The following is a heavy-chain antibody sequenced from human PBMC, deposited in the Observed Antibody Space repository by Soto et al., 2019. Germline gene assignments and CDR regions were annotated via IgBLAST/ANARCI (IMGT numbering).Heavy chain of an antibody. Sequence: GGSLRLSCAASGFTFSSYAMHWVRQAPGKGLEWVAVISYDGSNKYYADSVKGRFTISRDNSKKTLYLQMNSLRAEDTAVYYCARDGVTYYDFWSGYRDYYFDYWGQGT. CDR1: GFTFSSYA. D-gene: IGHD3-3*01. CDR2: ISYDGSNK. V-gene: IGHV3-30-3*01. J-gene: IGHJ4*02. CDR3: ARDGVTYYDFWSGYRDYYFDY.